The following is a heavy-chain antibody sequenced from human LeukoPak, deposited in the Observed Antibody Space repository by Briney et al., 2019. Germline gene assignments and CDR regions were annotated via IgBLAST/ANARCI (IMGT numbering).Heavy chain of an antibody. J-gene: IGHJ6*03. CDR3: ARRSGGWFGDLFPSSNYYYYMDV. Sequence: GASVKVSCKASGYTFTSCAISWVRQAPGQGLEWMGWISAYNGNTNYAQKLQGRVTMTTDTSTSTAYMELRSLRSDDTAVYYCARRSGGWFGDLFPSSNYYYYMDVWGKGTTVTISS. CDR2: ISAYNGNT. CDR1: GYTFTSCA. D-gene: IGHD3-10*01. V-gene: IGHV1-18*01.